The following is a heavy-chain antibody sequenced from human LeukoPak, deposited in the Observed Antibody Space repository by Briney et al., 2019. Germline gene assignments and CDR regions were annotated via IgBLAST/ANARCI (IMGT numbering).Heavy chain of an antibody. J-gene: IGHJ3*02. D-gene: IGHD1-26*01. CDR2: IRSDGST. CDR3: AREMYSGMYNDAFDI. Sequence: PGGSLRLSCAASGFTFSDYFMSWVRQAPGKGLEWVSVIRSDGSTNHADSVKGRFTISRDNSKNTLYLQMNNLRAEDTAMYYCAREMYSGMYNDAFDIWGQGTKVTVSS. V-gene: IGHV3-53*01. CDR1: GFTFSDYF.